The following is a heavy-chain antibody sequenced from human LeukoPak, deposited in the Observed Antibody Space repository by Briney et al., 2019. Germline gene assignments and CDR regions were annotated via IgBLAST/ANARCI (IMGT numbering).Heavy chain of an antibody. D-gene: IGHD7-27*01. CDR3: ARDWGHFDY. CDR1: GFTFSNYW. J-gene: IGHJ4*02. Sequence: GGSLRLSCAASGFTFSNYWMSWVRQAPGKGLEWVANIKQDGSEKYYIDSVKGRFTISRDNAENSLYLQMNSLRAEDTAVYYCARDWGHFDYWGQGTLVTVSS. CDR2: IKQDGSEK. V-gene: IGHV3-7*01.